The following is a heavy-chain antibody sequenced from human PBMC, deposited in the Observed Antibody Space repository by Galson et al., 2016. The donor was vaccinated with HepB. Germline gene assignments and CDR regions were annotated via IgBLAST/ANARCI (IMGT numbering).Heavy chain of an antibody. CDR3: ARQTITAAGDY. J-gene: IGHJ4*02. Sequence: SETLSLTCSVSGASVSSNSFYWAWIRQPPGKGLEWIGSIYYSGSTYNNPSLKRRVTMSVGTSKSYFSLKLTSVTAADTPVYYCARQTITAAGDYWGQGTLVTVSS. CDR1: GASVSSNSFY. D-gene: IGHD6-13*01. CDR2: IYYSGST. V-gene: IGHV4-39*01.